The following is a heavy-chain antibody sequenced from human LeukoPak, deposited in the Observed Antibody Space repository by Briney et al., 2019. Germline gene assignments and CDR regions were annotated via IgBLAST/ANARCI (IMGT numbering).Heavy chain of an antibody. Sequence: SETLSLTCTVSGGSISSSSYYWGWIRQPPGKGLEWIGSIYYSGSTYYNPSLKSRVTISVDTSKNQFSLKLSSVTAADTAVYYCARVSRYSGSYYNYWGQGTLVTVSS. V-gene: IGHV4-39*07. CDR3: ARVSRYSGSYYNY. J-gene: IGHJ4*02. CDR2: IYYSGST. D-gene: IGHD1-26*01. CDR1: GGSISSSSYY.